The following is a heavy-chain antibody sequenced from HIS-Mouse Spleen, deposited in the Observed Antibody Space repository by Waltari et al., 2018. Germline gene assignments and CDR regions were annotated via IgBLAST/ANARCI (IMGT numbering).Heavy chain of an antibody. V-gene: IGHV1-2*02. CDR1: GYTFTGYH. CDR3: ARGTAYYDFPYYYGMDV. Sequence: QVQLVQSGAEVKKPGASVTVSCKASGYTFTGYHMHWVRQALGPGLEWMGWINPNSGGTNYAQKFQGRVTMTRETSISTAYMELSRLRSDDTAVYYCARGTAYYDFPYYYGMDVWGQGTTVTVSS. CDR2: INPNSGGT. D-gene: IGHD3-3*01. J-gene: IGHJ6*02.